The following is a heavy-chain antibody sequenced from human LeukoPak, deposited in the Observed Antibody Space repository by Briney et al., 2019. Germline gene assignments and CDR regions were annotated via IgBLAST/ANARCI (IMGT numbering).Heavy chain of an antibody. CDR2: ISSSSSYI. CDR3: ARDIYDYVWGSYRYYFDY. V-gene: IGHV3-21*01. Sequence: PGGSLRLSCAASEFTFSSYSMNWVRQAPGKGLEWVSSISSSSSYIYYADSVKGRFTISRDNAKNSLYLQMNSLRAEDTAVYYCARDIYDYVWGSYRYYFDYWGQGTLVTVSS. J-gene: IGHJ4*02. CDR1: EFTFSSYS. D-gene: IGHD3-16*02.